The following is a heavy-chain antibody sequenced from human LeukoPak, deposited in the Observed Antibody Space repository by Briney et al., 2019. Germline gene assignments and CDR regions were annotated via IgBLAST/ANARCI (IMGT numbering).Heavy chain of an antibody. CDR2: ISYDGRNK. D-gene: IGHD4-17*01. CDR3: ARDSYGADY. J-gene: IGHJ4*02. Sequence: GGSLRLSCAASGFAFSNYAMHWVRQAPDKGLEWVAVISYDGRNKYYADSVKGRFTISRDNSKNTLYVQMNTLRTDDTAVYYCARDSYGADYWGQGTLVTVSS. CDR1: GFAFSNYA. V-gene: IGHV3-30*04.